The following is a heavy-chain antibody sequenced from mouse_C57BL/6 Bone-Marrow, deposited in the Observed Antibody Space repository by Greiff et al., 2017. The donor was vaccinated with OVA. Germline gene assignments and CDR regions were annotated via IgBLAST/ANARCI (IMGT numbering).Heavy chain of an antibody. Sequence: EVHLVESGGGLVQPKGSLKLSCAASGFTFNTYAMHWVRQAPGKGLEWVARIRSKSSNYATYYADSVKDRFTISRDDSQSMLYLQMNNLKTEDTAMYYCVREGPRLTSPFYFDYWGQGTTLTVSS. CDR2: IRSKSSNYAT. D-gene: IGHD4-1*01. CDR3: VREGPRLTSPFYFDY. CDR1: GFTFNTYA. V-gene: IGHV10-3*01. J-gene: IGHJ2*01.